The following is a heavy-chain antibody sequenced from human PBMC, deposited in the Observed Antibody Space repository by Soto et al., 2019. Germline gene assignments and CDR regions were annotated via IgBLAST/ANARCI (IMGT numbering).Heavy chain of an antibody. D-gene: IGHD3-16*02. Sequence: GGSLRLSCAASGFTFNNYWMHWVRQAPGSGLVWVSRLNSDGSDTDYADSVKGRFTISRDDAKNTLYLQMNSLRAEDTATYYCARELSAFGMDVWGQGTTVTVSS. CDR1: GFTFNNYW. J-gene: IGHJ6*02. V-gene: IGHV3-74*01. CDR3: ARELSAFGMDV. CDR2: LNSDGSDT.